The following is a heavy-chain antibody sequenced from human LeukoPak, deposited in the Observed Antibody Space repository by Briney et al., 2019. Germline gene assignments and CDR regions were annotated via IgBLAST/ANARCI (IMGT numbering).Heavy chain of an antibody. J-gene: IGHJ4*02. D-gene: IGHD6-13*01. CDR2: ISAYNGNT. Sequence: GASVKVSCKASGYTFTSYGVSWVRQAPGQGLEWMGWISAYNGNTNYAQKLQGRVTMTTDTSTSTAYMELRSLRPDDTAVYYCARGAAAGTKLRPLDYWGQGTLVTVSS. CDR1: GYTFTSYG. V-gene: IGHV1-18*01. CDR3: ARGAAAGTKLRPLDY.